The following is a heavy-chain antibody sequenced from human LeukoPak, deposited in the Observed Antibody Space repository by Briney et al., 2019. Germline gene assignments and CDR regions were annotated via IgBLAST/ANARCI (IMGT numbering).Heavy chain of an antibody. CDR2: ISGGGDST. J-gene: IGHJ4*02. Sequence: GGSLRLSCAASGFTFSTYAMSWVRQAPGKGLEWVSTISGGGDSTYYTDSVKGRFAISRDNSKNTLYLQMNSLRAEDTAVYYCARVKYDSSGQLFDYWGQGTLVTVSS. CDR3: ARVKYDSSGQLFDY. D-gene: IGHD3-22*01. V-gene: IGHV3-23*01. CDR1: GFTFSTYA.